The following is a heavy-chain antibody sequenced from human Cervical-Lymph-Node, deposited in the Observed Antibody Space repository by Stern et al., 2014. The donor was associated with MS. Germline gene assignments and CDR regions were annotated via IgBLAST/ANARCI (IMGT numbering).Heavy chain of an antibody. D-gene: IGHD3-22*01. Sequence: VQLVESGSEVKKPGASVKVSCKASGYTLTSHGITWVRQAPGQGLEWMGWISAYNGNTNYAQKLQGRVTMTIDTSTSTAYMELRSLRSDDTAVYYCARNDYYDSSGYLDDAFDIWGQGTMVTVSS. CDR1: GYTLTSHG. J-gene: IGHJ3*02. CDR2: ISAYNGNT. V-gene: IGHV1-18*01. CDR3: ARNDYYDSSGYLDDAFDI.